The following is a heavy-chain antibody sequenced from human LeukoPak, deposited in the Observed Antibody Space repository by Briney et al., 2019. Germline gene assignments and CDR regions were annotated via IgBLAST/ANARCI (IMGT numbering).Heavy chain of an antibody. CDR1: GYTFTSYD. D-gene: IGHD3-3*01. CDR2: MNPNSGNT. V-gene: IGHV1-8*03. J-gene: IGHJ5*02. Sequence: ASVKVSCKASGYTFTSYDINWVRQATGQGLEWMGWMNPNSGNTGYAQKFQGRVTITRNTSISTAYMELSSLRSEDTAVYDCARTPTYDFWSGYYNNWFDPWGQGTLVTVSS. CDR3: ARTPTYDFWSGYYNNWFDP.